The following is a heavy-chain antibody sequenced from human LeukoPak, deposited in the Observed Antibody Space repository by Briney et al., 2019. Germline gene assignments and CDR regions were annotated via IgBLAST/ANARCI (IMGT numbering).Heavy chain of an antibody. CDR3: ARDYKYPFDN. Sequence: GGSLRLSCAASGFTFSAYSMNWGRQAPGEGLEWISYIGISSGDTKYADSVKGRFTISGDKAKNSLYLQMNSLRVEDTAVYYCARDYKYPFDNWGQGTLVTVSS. J-gene: IGHJ4*02. CDR2: IGISSGDT. D-gene: IGHD5-24*01. CDR1: GFTFSAYS. V-gene: IGHV3-21*05.